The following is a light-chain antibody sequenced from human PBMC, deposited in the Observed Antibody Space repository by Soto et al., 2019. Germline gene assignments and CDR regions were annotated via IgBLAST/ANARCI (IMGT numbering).Light chain of an antibody. CDR2: GAS. CDR3: QQRDSWPIT. J-gene: IGKJ5*01. V-gene: IGKV3-11*01. Sequence: DIVMTQSPASLSLSPGERATLSCRASQSVDSYLVWYQQKPGQAPRLLIFGASNRATGIPARFSGSGSGTDFTLTINSLEPDDFAVYYCQQRDSWPITFGQGTRLEI. CDR1: QSVDSY.